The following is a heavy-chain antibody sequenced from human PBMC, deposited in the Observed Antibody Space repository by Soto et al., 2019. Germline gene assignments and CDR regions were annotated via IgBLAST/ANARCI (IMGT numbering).Heavy chain of an antibody. V-gene: IGHV4-59*08. D-gene: IGHD5-18*01. CDR2: IYYSGST. CDR3: ARRYGSCFDY. J-gene: IGHJ4*02. CDR1: GGSISSYY. Sequence: QVQLQESGPGLVKPSETLSLTCTVSGGSISSYYWSWIRQPPGKGLEWIGYIYYSGSTNYNPSLTSRVXIXIATSKTQFSLKLSSVTAADTAVYYCARRYGSCFDYWGQGTLVTVSS.